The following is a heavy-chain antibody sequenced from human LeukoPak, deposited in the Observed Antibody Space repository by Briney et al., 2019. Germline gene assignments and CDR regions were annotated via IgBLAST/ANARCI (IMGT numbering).Heavy chain of an antibody. CDR2: ISSSSYI. CDR1: GFTFGSYS. Sequence: GGSLRLSCAASGFTFGSYSMNWVRQAPGKGLEWVSSISSSSYIYYADSVKGRFTISRDNAKNSLYLQMNSLRAEDTAVYYCARGWDSSGYYYSFDYWGQGTLVTVSS. D-gene: IGHD3-22*01. CDR3: ARGWDSSGYYYSFDY. V-gene: IGHV3-21*01. J-gene: IGHJ4*02.